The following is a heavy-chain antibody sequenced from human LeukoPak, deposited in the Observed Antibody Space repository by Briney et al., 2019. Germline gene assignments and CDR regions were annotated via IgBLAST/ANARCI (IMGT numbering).Heavy chain of an antibody. CDR2: INPNSGGT. Sequence: ASVKVSCKASGYTFTGYYMHWVRRAPGQGLEWMGRINPNSGGTNYAQKFQGRVTMTRDTSISTAYMELSRLRSDDTAVYYCAGVPYLDGVVYPNSSSHWGKGPLVT. D-gene: IGHD3-3*01. J-gene: IGHJ1*01. CDR1: GYTFTGYY. CDR3: AGVPYLDGVVYPNSSSH. V-gene: IGHV1-2*06.